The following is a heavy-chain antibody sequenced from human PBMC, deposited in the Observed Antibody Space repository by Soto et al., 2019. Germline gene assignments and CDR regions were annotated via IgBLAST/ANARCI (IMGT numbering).Heavy chain of an antibody. CDR2: IRSRGDRI. D-gene: IGHD2-2*01. Sequence: GGSLRLSCAASGFTFSSYAMTWVRQAPGKGLEWVSVIRSRGDRIFYADSVQGRFTISRDNSRNTLYLQMNYLSAEDTAVYYCAKDQWERVVVVPAAIHNWFDPWGQGTLVTVSS. V-gene: IGHV3-23*01. J-gene: IGHJ5*02. CDR3: AKDQWERVVVVPAAIHNWFDP. CDR1: GFTFSSYA.